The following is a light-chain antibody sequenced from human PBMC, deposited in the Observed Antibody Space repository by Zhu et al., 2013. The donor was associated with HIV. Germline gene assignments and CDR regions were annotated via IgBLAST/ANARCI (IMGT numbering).Light chain of an antibody. V-gene: IGKV1-5*01. CDR1: QSISSW. CDR2: DAS. Sequence: DIQMTQSPSTLSASVGDRVTITCRASQSISSWLAWYQQKPGKAPKLLIYDASSLESGVPSRFSGSGSGTEFTLTISSLQPDDFATYYCQQYKNSWTFGHGTKVEIK. J-gene: IGKJ1*01. CDR3: QQYKNSWT.